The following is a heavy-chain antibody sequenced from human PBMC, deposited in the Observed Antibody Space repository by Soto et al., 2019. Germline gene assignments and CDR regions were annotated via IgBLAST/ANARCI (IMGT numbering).Heavy chain of an antibody. CDR2: IYYSGST. Sequence: QVQLQESGPGLVKPSETLSLNCTVSGGPISSYYWSWIRQSPGKGLEWIGYIYYSGSTNYNPPLTSRVTISVDTFKNQFSLELSSVTAADTAVYYCARGSSGWPPRFDYWGQGTLVTVSS. CDR1: GGPISSYY. V-gene: IGHV4-59*01. J-gene: IGHJ4*02. D-gene: IGHD6-19*01. CDR3: ARGSSGWPPRFDY.